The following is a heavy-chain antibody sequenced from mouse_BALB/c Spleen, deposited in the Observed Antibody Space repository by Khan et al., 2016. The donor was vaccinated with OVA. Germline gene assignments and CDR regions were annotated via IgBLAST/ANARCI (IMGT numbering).Heavy chain of an antibody. V-gene: IGHV3-2*02. CDR1: GYSITSDYA. J-gene: IGHJ2*01. CDR2: IRCSGST. CDR3: ARSIMAN. Sequence: EVQLQESGPGLVKPSQSLSLTCTVTGYSITSDYAWNWIRQFPGNKLEWMGYIRCSGSTSYNPSLKSRISITRDTSKNQFFLQFNSVTTEDTATYYCARSIMANWGQGTTLTVSS.